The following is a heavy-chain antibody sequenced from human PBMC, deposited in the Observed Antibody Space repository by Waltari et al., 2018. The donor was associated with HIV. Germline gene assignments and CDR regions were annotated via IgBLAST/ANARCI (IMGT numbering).Heavy chain of an antibody. CDR3: ARALDYYESGSFPWLFFDL. D-gene: IGHD3-10*01. CDR1: GGSISSGYYY. J-gene: IGHJ2*01. Sequence: QVQLRESGPGLVKPSQTLSLTCTVSGGSISSGYYYWSWIRHPAGKGLEWIGGVCTSGSTNSNPPPKGRFTISVETSNNQFSLKLSSVTAADTAVYYCARALDYYESGSFPWLFFDLWGRGTLVTVTS. V-gene: IGHV4-61*02. CDR2: VCTSGST.